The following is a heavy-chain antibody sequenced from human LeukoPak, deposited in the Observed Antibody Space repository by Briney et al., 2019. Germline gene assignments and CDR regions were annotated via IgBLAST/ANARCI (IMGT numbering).Heavy chain of an antibody. Sequence: WGSLRLSCEASGFAFSAYAMTWVRQAPGKGLEWVSSIGSDNKPHYSESVKGRFAISRDNSKSMLFLQLNSLRAEDTALYYCARDLHYYVAMDVRGQGTTVTVSS. CDR3: ARDLHYYVAMDV. CDR2: IGSDNKP. CDR1: GFAFSAYA. J-gene: IGHJ6*02. V-gene: IGHV3-23*01. D-gene: IGHD3-10*02.